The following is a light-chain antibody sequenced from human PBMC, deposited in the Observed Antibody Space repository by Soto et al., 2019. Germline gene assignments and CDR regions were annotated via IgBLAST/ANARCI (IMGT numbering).Light chain of an antibody. J-gene: IGKJ1*01. CDR3: LQDYNYPWT. CDR1: QGIRNY. Sequence: AIPMTQSPSYLSASVGDRFTITCRASQGIRNYLGWYQQKPGKAPKLLIYAASSLQIGVPSRFSGSGSGTDFTLTISSLQPEDFATYYCLQDYNYPWTFGQGTKVEIK. CDR2: AAS. V-gene: IGKV1-6*01.